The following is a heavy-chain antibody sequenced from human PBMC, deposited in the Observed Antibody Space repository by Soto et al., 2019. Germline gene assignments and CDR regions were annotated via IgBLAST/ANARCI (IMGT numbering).Heavy chain of an antibody. CDR1: GFTFSSYA. CDR2: ISGSGLST. CDR3: AKMTTRRFDY. V-gene: IGHV3-23*01. D-gene: IGHD4-17*01. Sequence: PGGSLRLPCAASGFTFSSYAMSWVRQAPGKGLEWVSGISGSGLSTNYADSVKGRFTISRDNSKNTLYLQMNSLRAEDTAVYYCAKMTTRRFDYWGQGTLVTVSS. J-gene: IGHJ4*02.